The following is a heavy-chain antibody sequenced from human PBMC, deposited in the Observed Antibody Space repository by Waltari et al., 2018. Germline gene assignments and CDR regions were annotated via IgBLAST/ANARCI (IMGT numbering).Heavy chain of an antibody. CDR3: AREGYYDSSGYPIRCAFDI. J-gene: IGHJ3*02. Sequence: QVQLVESGGGVVQPGRSLRLSCAASGFTFSSYAMHWVRQAPGKGLEWVAVISYDGSNKYYADSVKGRFTISRDKSKNTLYLQMNSLRAEDTAVYYCAREGYYDSSGYPIRCAFDIWGQGTMVTVSS. D-gene: IGHD3-22*01. CDR2: ISYDGSNK. V-gene: IGHV3-30-3*01. CDR1: GFTFSSYA.